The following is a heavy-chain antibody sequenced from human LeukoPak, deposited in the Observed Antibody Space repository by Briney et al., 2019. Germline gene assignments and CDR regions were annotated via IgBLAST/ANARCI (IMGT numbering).Heavy chain of an antibody. D-gene: IGHD6-13*01. J-gene: IGHJ4*02. Sequence: GGSMRLSCAASGFTVSSNYMSWVRPAPGKGLDWVSVIYSGGRTFYADSVKGRFTISRDNSKNTLYLQMNSLRAEDTAVYYCARGGAAAGNIDYWGQGTMVTVSS. V-gene: IGHV3-53*01. CDR2: IYSGGRT. CDR1: GFTVSSNY. CDR3: ARGGAAAGNIDY.